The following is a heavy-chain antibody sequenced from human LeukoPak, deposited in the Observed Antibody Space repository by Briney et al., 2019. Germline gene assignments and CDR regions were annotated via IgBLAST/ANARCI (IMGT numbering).Heavy chain of an antibody. Sequence: PSETLSLTCAVYGGSFSGYYLSWIRQPPGKGLEWIGEINHSGSTNYNPSLKSRVTISVDTSKNQFSLKLSSVTDADTAVYYCARLTPVLLWQYWGEGSLVTVS. D-gene: IGHD3-10*01. CDR3: ARLTPVLLWQY. V-gene: IGHV4-34*01. CDR1: GGSFSGYY. CDR2: INHSGST. J-gene: IGHJ4*02.